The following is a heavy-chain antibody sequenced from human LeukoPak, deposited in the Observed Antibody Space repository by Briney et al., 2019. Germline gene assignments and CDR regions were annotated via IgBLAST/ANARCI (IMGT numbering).Heavy chain of an antibody. CDR1: GYTFTGYY. J-gene: IGHJ4*02. Sequence: ASVKVSCKASGYTFTGYYMHWVRQAPGQGLEWMGWINPNSGGTNYAQKFQGWVTMTRDTSISTAYMELSRLRSDDTAVYYCARGEDSSGYYGDFDYWGQGTLVTVSS. CDR3: ARGEDSSGYYGDFDY. V-gene: IGHV1-2*04. CDR2: INPNSGGT. D-gene: IGHD3-22*01.